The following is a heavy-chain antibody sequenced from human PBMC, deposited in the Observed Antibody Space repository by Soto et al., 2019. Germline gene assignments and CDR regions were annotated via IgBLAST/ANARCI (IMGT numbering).Heavy chain of an antibody. J-gene: IGHJ4*02. CDR3: ARGGAGHCHPRNYLVY. CDR1: GGSFSGYY. D-gene: IGHD2-21*02. V-gene: IGHV4-34*01. Sequence: SETLSLTCAVYGGSFSGYYWSWIRQPPGKGLEWIGEINHSGSTNYNPSLKSRVTISVDTSKSQFSLKLSSVTAADTAVYYCARGGAGHCHPRNYLVYWGKGTLVTAS. CDR2: INHSGST.